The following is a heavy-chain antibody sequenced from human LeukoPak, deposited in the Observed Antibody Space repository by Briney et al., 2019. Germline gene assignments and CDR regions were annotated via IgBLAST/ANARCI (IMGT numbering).Heavy chain of an antibody. CDR3: ARASSSWYGGFRDY. CDR2: MNPNSGNT. Sequence: ASVKVSCKASGYTFTSYDINWVRQATGQGLEWMGWMNPNSGNTGYAQKFQGRVTMTRNTSKSTAYMELSSLRSEDTAVYYCARASSSWYGGFRDYWGQGTLVTVSS. D-gene: IGHD6-13*01. V-gene: IGHV1-8*01. CDR1: GYTFTSYD. J-gene: IGHJ4*02.